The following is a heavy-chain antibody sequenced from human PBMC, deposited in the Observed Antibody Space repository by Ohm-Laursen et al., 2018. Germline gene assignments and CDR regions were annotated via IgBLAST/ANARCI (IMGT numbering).Heavy chain of an antibody. CDR1: GGSINNYY. D-gene: IGHD3-22*01. V-gene: IGHV4-4*07. J-gene: IGHJ4*02. CDR2: VYSSGRP. CDR3: AREAKDYDGDGYFLDY. Sequence: SDTLSLTCAVSGGSINNYYWGWIRQPAGKGLGWIGRVYSSGRPDYNPSLKSRVTVSLDTSKNQFSLRLTSVTAADTAMYYCAREAKDYDGDGYFLDYWGQGTLVTVSS.